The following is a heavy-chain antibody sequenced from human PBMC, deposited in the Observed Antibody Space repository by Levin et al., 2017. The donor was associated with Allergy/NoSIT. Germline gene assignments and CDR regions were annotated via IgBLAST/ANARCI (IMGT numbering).Heavy chain of an antibody. CDR3: AKDRYSSSWYLDY. V-gene: IGHV3-30*18. Sequence: LSLTCAASGFTFSSYGMHWVRQAPGKGLEWVAVISYDGSNKYYADSVKGRFTISRDNSKNTLYLQMNSLRAEDTAVYYCAKDRYSSSWYLDYWGQGTLVTVSS. J-gene: IGHJ4*02. D-gene: IGHD6-13*01. CDR1: GFTFSSYG. CDR2: ISYDGSNK.